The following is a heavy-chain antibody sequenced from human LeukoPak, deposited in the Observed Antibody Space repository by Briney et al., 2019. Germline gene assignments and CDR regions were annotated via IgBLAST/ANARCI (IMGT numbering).Heavy chain of an antibody. CDR3: ARSRTISSIAARPAFDP. CDR1: GYTFNSYG. CDR2: INPNSGNT. Sequence: GASVKVSCKSSGYTFNSYGITWVRQAPGQGLEWMGWINPNSGNTGYAQKFQGRVTITRNTSISTAYMELSSLRSEDTAVYYCARSRTISSIAARPAFDPWGQGTLVTVSS. V-gene: IGHV1-8*01. J-gene: IGHJ5*02. D-gene: IGHD6-6*01.